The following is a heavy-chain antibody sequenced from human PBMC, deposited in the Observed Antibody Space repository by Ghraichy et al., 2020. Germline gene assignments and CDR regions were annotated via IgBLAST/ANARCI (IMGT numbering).Heavy chain of an antibody. Sequence: SQTLSLTCAISGVSVSMNTYGWTWIRQSPSRGLEWLARTYYNSKWFNDSSVSVKSRIIINADTSKNQLSLQLKSVTPEDTAVYYCARGWLRSFFDYWGQGILVTVSS. CDR2: TYYNSKWFN. J-gene: IGHJ4*02. CDR1: GVSVSMNTYG. V-gene: IGHV6-1*01. CDR3: ARGWLRSFFDY. D-gene: IGHD5-12*01.